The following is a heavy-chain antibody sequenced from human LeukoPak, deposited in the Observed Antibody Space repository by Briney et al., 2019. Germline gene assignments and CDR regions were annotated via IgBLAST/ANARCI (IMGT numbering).Heavy chain of an antibody. J-gene: IGHJ4*02. Sequence: SQTLSLTCVVSGDSVSSKNGAWNWIRQSPSRGLEWLGRTYYRSKWYSDYAESMEGRMTISQDTPKNQYSLHLNSVTPDDTAVYYCARDFGTTGWHTFDYWGQGTLVTVSS. D-gene: IGHD6-19*01. V-gene: IGHV6-1*01. CDR3: ARDFGTTGWHTFDY. CDR2: TYYRSKWYS. CDR1: GDSVSSKNGA.